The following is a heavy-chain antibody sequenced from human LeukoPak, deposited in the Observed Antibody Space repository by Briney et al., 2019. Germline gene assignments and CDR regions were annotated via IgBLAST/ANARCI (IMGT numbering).Heavy chain of an antibody. CDR3: AKDSSTWGNLAGHFDS. V-gene: IGHV4-4*07. CDR1: GGSIVSHY. Sequence: SETLSLTCTVSGGSIVSHYWNWIRQPARRGLEWIGRFYASGTTNTSPSLKSRVTMSVDTSKNQFSLKLSSVTAADTAVYYCAKDSSTWGNLAGHFDSWGQGTLVTVSS. CDR2: FYASGTT. J-gene: IGHJ4*02. D-gene: IGHD6-13*01.